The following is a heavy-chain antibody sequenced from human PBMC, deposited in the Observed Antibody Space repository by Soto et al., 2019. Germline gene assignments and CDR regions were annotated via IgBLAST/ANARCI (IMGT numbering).Heavy chain of an antibody. Sequence: PSQTLSLTCAISGDSVSSNSAAWNWIRQSPSRGLEWLGRTYYRSKWYNDYAVSVKSRITINPDTSKNQFSLQLNSVTPEDTAVYYCARGADLQWLVGNYYYYGMDVWGQGTTVTVS. D-gene: IGHD6-19*01. V-gene: IGHV6-1*01. CDR2: TYYRSKWYN. CDR3: ARGADLQWLVGNYYYYGMDV. CDR1: GDSVSSNSAA. J-gene: IGHJ6*02.